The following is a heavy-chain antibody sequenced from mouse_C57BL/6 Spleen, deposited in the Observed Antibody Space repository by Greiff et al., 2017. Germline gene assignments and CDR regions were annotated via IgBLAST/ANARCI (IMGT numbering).Heavy chain of an antibody. Sequence: VMLVESGPGLVQPSQSLSITCTVSGFSLTSYGVYWVRQSPGKGLEWLGVIWSGGSTDYNAAFISRLSISKDNSKSQVFFKMNSLQADDTAIYYCARGNRYFDVWGTGTTVTVSS. CDR1: GFSLTSYG. J-gene: IGHJ1*03. CDR2: IWSGGST. CDR3: ARGNRYFDV. D-gene: IGHD2-1*01. V-gene: IGHV2-2*01.